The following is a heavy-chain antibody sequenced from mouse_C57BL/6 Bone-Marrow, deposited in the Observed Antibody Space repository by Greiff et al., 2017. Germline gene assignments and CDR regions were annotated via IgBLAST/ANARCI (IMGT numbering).Heavy chain of an antibody. J-gene: IGHJ1*03. D-gene: IGHD1-1*01. CDR2: ISGAGGNT. CDR1: GFTFSNYT. V-gene: IGHV5-9*01. Sequence: EVMLVASGGGLVKPGGSLKLSCAASGFTFSNYTMSWVRPTPEKRLQWVSAISGAGGNTYYPDSVHGRFTISIDTDKNILYLQMSRLRSEDTAWYYCSRQVTTVLATKYFDVWGTGTTVTVSS. CDR3: SRQVTTVLATKYFDV.